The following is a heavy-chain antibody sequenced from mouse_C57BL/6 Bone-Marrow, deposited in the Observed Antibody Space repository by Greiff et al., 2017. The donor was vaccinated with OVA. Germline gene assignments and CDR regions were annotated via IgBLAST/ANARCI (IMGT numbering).Heavy chain of an antibody. J-gene: IGHJ2*01. CDR2: IYPGSGNT. CDR1: GYSFTSYY. Sequence: VQLQQSGPELVKPGASVKISCTASGYSFTSYYIHWVQQRPGQGLEWIGWIYPGSGNTNYTEKFKGKATLTADTSSSTAYMQLSSLTSEDAVVYYGTRRGYDGCLDYWGRGTTLTVTA. D-gene: IGHD2-3*01. V-gene: IGHV1-66*01. CDR3: TRRGYDGCLDY.